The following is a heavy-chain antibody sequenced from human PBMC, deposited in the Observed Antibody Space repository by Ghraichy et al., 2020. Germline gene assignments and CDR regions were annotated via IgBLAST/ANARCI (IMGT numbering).Heavy chain of an antibody. CDR3: ASSKSRGVNAY. V-gene: IGHV4-34*01. CDR2: INHSGST. CDR1: GGSFSGYY. J-gene: IGHJ4*02. D-gene: IGHD3-10*01. Sequence: SQTLSLTCAVYGGSFSGYYWSWIRQPPGKGLEWIGEINHSGSTNYNPSLKSRVTISVDTSKNQFSLKLSSVTAADTAVYYCASSKSRGVNAYWGQGTLVTVSS.